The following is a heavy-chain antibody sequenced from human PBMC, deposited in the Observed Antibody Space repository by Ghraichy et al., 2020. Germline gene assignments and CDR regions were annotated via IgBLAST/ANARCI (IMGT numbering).Heavy chain of an antibody. V-gene: IGHV3-23*01. D-gene: IGHD7-27*01. CDR3: ARRAANWGFFDY. Sequence: GESLNISCAASGFSFSTNAMNWVRQAPGKGLEWVSTIAYNSDTTYYADSVKGRFTIYSDKSKNTLYLQMDSLRAEDTAVYCCARRAANWGFFDYWGQGALVSVSS. CDR1: GFSFSTNA. J-gene: IGHJ4*02. CDR2: IAYNSDTT.